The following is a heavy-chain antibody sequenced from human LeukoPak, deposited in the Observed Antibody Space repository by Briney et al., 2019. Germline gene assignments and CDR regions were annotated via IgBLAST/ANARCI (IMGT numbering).Heavy chain of an antibody. V-gene: IGHV1-2*02. CDR3: ARPNGAYYNWFDP. D-gene: IGHD2-8*01. CDR2: INPNSGDT. Sequence: GAAVTVSCKPSGCTFTDHCLQLGLNAPAPGVYMLRWINPNSGDTNYAQSSQDGVTLTRDTSISTAYMELTNLRSDDTAVYSCARPNGAYYNWFDPWGHGTLVTVSS. J-gene: IGHJ5*02. CDR1: GCTFTDHC.